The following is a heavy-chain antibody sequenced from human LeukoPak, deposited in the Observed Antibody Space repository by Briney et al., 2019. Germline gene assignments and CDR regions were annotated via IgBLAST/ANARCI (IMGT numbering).Heavy chain of an antibody. Sequence: PGGSLRLSCAASGFTVSSNYMHWVRQAPGKGLEWVAVISYDGSNKYYADSAKGRFTISRDNSKNTLYLQMNSLRAEDTAVYYCAKLAANYYDSSGYYSGDYWGQGTLVTVSS. CDR2: ISYDGSNK. CDR1: GFTVSSNY. D-gene: IGHD3-22*01. V-gene: IGHV3-30*18. CDR3: AKLAANYYDSSGYYSGDY. J-gene: IGHJ4*02.